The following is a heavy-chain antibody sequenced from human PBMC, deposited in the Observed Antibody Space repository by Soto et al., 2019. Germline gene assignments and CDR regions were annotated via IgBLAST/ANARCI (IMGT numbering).Heavy chain of an antibody. D-gene: IGHD2-21*01. Sequence: EVQLLESGGGLVQPGGSLRLSCAASGFTFSTYTMNWVRQAPGKGLEWVSGIYGDGSGTHYADSVKGRLTISRDNSKNPRYFQMDSLRAEDTAVYYGGKDARRDGLWDFDYWGKGTLVSVSS. CDR1: GFTFSTYT. CDR2: IYGDGSGT. J-gene: IGHJ4*02. V-gene: IGHV3-23*01. CDR3: GKDARRDGLWDFDY.